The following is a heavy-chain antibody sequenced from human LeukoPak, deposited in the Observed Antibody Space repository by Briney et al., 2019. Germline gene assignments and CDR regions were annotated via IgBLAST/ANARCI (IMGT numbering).Heavy chain of an antibody. CDR3: ARVQRLRWTAAHGEPLDY. V-gene: IGHV4-61*02. J-gene: IGHJ4*02. CDR2: IYTSGST. D-gene: IGHD4-23*01. CDR1: GGSISSGSYY. Sequence: NPSETLSLTCTVSGGSISSGSYYWSWIRQPAGKGLEWIGRIYTSGSTNYNPSLKSRVTISVDTSKNQFSLKLSSVTAADTAVYYCARVQRLRWTAAHGEPLDYWGQGTLVTVSS.